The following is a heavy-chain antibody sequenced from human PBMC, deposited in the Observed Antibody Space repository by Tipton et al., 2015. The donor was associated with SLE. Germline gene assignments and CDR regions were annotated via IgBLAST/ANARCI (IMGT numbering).Heavy chain of an antibody. Sequence: SLRLSCAASGFTFSGYEMSWVRQAPGKGLAWVSYISSSGNTIYYADSVKGRFAISRDNANNSLFLQMNSLRAEDTAVYYCARDYGSGNFDYWGQGTLVTVSS. D-gene: IGHD3-10*01. CDR1: GFTFSGYE. V-gene: IGHV3-48*03. J-gene: IGHJ4*02. CDR3: ARDYGSGNFDY. CDR2: ISSSGNTI.